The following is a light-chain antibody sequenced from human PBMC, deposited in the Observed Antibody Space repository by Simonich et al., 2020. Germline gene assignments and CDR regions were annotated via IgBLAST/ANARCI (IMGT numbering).Light chain of an antibody. J-gene: IGLJ2*01. CDR1: SSNIGSNT. V-gene: IGLV1-44*01. CDR2: RNN. Sequence: QSVLTQHTSASGTPGQRGTISCSGSSSNIGSNTVNWYKQLPGTAPELLIYRNNQQPSWFPDRFSGSKSGTSASLAISGLQSEDEADYYCAAWDNSLNGVVFGGGTKLTVL. CDR3: AAWDNSLNGVV.